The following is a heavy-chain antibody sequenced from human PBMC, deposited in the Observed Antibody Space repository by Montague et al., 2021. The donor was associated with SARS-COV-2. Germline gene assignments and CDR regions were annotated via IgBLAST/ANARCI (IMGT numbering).Heavy chain of an antibody. J-gene: IGHJ4*02. V-gene: IGHV4-59*12. CDR3: VRGQDDDDLNGDPNY. Sequence: SETLSLTCGVSGVSFTFYYWSWIRQPPGKGLEWIGEILHHGSTNNNPSLKSRVTISVDTSKNQFSLKLTSVTAADTAVYYCVRGQDDDDLNGDPNYWGQGTLVTVSS. D-gene: IGHD3/OR15-3a*01. CDR1: GVSFTFYY. CDR2: ILHHGST.